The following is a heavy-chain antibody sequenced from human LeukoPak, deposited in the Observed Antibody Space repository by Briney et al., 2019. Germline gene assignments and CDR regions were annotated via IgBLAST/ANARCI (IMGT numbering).Heavy chain of an antibody. CDR3: ARFGELFTDDFYYGMDV. CDR2: ISSSSSDI. D-gene: IGHD3-10*01. J-gene: IGHJ6*02. CDR1: GFTFSTYS. V-gene: IGHV3-21*01. Sequence: PGGSLRLSCAASGFTFSTYSMNWVRQAPGKGLEWVSSISSSSSDIYYADSIKGRFTISRDNAKSSLYLQMNSLRAEDTAVYYCARFGELFTDDFYYGMDVWGQGTTVTVSS.